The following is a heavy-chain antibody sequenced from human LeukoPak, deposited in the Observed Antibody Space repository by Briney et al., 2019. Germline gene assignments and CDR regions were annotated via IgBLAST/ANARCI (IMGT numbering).Heavy chain of an antibody. D-gene: IGHD2-21*01. Sequence: GSLRLSCAASGFTFSSYAMHWVRQAPGKGLEWVAVISYDGSNKYYTDSVKGRFTISRDNSKNTLYLQMNSLRAEDTAVYYCATEFPADYWGQGTLVTVSS. CDR1: GFTFSSYA. J-gene: IGHJ4*02. CDR2: ISYDGSNK. V-gene: IGHV3-30-3*02. CDR3: ATEFPADY.